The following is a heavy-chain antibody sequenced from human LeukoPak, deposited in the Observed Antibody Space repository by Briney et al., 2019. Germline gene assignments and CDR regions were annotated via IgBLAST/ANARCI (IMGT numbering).Heavy chain of an antibody. Sequence: SETLSLTCAVYGGSFSGCYWSWIRQPPEKGLEWIGEINHSGSTNYNPSLKSRVTISVDTSKNQFSLKLSSVTAADTAVYYCARGPSVSYCSSTSCSYYYYGMDVWGQGTTVTVSS. CDR1: GGSFSGCY. J-gene: IGHJ6*02. CDR2: INHSGST. CDR3: ARGPSVSYCSSTSCSYYYYGMDV. D-gene: IGHD2-2*01. V-gene: IGHV4-34*01.